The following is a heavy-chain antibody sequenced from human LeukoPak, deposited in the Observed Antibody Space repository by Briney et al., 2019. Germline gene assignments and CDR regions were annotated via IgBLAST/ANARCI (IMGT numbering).Heavy chain of an antibody. CDR1: GFTFSSYS. Sequence: LPGGSLRLSCVASGFTFSSYSMNWVRQAPGKGLEWVSHISSSSSTIYYADSVKGRFTVSRDSAKNSLYLQMSSLRDEDTAVYYCARGSNYYDSSGYFDYWGQGTLVTVSS. D-gene: IGHD3-22*01. V-gene: IGHV3-48*02. CDR2: ISSSSSTI. CDR3: ARGSNYYDSSGYFDY. J-gene: IGHJ4*02.